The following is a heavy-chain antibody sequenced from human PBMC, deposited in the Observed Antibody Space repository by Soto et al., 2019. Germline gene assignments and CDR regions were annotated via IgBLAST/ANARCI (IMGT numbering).Heavy chain of an antibody. CDR2: INAGNGNT. Sequence: ASVKVSCKASGYTFTSYAMHWVRQAPGQRLEWMGWINAGNGNTKYSQKFQGRVTITRDTSASTAYMELSSLRSEDTAVYYCARSRTYYYDSSGFDPWGQGTLVSVPS. V-gene: IGHV1-3*01. D-gene: IGHD3-22*01. CDR1: GYTFTSYA. CDR3: ARSRTYYYDSSGFDP. J-gene: IGHJ5*02.